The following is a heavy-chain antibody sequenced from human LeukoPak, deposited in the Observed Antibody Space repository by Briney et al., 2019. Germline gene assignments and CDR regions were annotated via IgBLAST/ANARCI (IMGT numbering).Heavy chain of an antibody. Sequence: ASVKVSCKASGYTFTGYYMHWVRQAPGQGLEWMGWINPNSGGTNYAQKFQGRVTMTRDTSISTAYMELSRLRSDDTAVYYCARTYSSSWYSRGSSPFDYWGQGTLVTVSS. CDR1: GYTFTGYY. V-gene: IGHV1-2*02. CDR2: INPNSGGT. CDR3: ARTYSSSWYSRGSSPFDY. J-gene: IGHJ4*02. D-gene: IGHD6-13*01.